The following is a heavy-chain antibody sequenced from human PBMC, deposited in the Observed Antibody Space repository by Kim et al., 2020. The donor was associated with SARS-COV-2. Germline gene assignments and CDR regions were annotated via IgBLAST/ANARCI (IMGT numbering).Heavy chain of an antibody. CDR3: ARDKYSSGWNGEVLDY. CDR1: GDSVSSNSAA. D-gene: IGHD6-19*01. Sequence: SQTLSLSCAISGDSVSSNSAAWNWIRQSPSRGLEWLGRTYYRSKWYNDYAVSVKSRITINPDTSKNQFSLQLNSVTPEDTAVYYCARDKYSSGWNGEVLDYRGQGTLVTVSS. CDR2: TYYRSKWYN. J-gene: IGHJ4*02. V-gene: IGHV6-1*01.